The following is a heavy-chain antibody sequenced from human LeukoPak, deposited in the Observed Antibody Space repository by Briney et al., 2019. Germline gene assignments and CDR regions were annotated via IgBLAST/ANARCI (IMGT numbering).Heavy chain of an antibody. Sequence: GGSLRLSCVASGFPFSSYGMHWVRQAPGKGLEWVAVIWSVGGAEYYADSVKGRFTISRDNSKNMLFLQMNSLRAEDTARYYCARDVRTGYSFDFWGQGTMITVSS. CDR2: IWSVGGAE. J-gene: IGHJ3*01. V-gene: IGHV3-33*01. D-gene: IGHD3-9*01. CDR1: GFPFSSYG. CDR3: ARDVRTGYSFDF.